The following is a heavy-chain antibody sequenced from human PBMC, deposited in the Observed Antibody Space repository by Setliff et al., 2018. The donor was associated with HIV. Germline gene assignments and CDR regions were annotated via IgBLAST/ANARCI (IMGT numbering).Heavy chain of an antibody. J-gene: IGHJ4*02. CDR2: VSGGGRNTT. CDR1: GFTFSNYA. D-gene: IGHD7-27*01. CDR3: AKDPTWGLDY. V-gene: IGHV3-23*01. Sequence: PGGSLRLSCAASGFTFSNYAMTWVRQAPGKGLEWVSVVSGGGRNTTYYADSVKGRFTISRDNSKNTLYLQMNSLRAEDTAVYYCAKDPTWGLDYWGQGTLVTVSS.